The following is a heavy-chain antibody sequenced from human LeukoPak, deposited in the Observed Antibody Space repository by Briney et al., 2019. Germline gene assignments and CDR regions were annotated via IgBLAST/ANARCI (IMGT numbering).Heavy chain of an antibody. CDR1: GFPFRDYY. CDR2: ISRGGDNL. J-gene: IGHJ6*02. Sequence: GGSLRLSCAASGFPFRDYYTTWIRQAPGKGLEWISYISRGGDNLYYADSVEGRFTISRDNAKNSLFLQMNSLRADDTAVYYCAREVVIFPDYYYYGMDVWGPGTTVTVSS. CDR3: AREVVIFPDYYYYGMDV. D-gene: IGHD3-9*01. V-gene: IGHV3-11*01.